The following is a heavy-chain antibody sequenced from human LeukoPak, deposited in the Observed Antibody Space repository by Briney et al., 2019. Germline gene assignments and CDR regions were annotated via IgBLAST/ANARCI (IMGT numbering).Heavy chain of an antibody. Sequence: ASVKVSCKASGYTFTGYYMHWVRQAPGQGLGWMGWINPNSGGTNYAQKFQGRVTMTRDTSISTAYMELSRLRSDDTAVYYCARHDYNPNWYFDLWGRGTLVTASS. CDR3: ARHDYNPNWYFDL. V-gene: IGHV1-2*02. CDR1: GYTFTGYY. D-gene: IGHD4-11*01. CDR2: INPNSGGT. J-gene: IGHJ2*01.